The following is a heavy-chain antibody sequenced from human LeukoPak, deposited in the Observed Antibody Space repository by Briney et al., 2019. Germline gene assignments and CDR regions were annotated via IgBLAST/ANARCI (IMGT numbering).Heavy chain of an antibody. V-gene: IGHV3-23*01. Sequence: PGRSLRLSWRTSGFAFNNYAMNWVRQPPGKGLEWVSGISGFNTYYADSVNGRFTISRDNSKNVLYLQMNRLRVEDTAVYYCVKDVCTSPRCLLDSDSWGQGALVTVSS. CDR1: GFAFNNYA. CDR3: VKDVCTSPRCLLDSDS. J-gene: IGHJ4*02. CDR2: ISGFNT. D-gene: IGHD2-2*01.